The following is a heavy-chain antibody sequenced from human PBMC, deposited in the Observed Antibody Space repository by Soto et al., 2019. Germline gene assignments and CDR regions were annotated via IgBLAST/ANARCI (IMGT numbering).Heavy chain of an antibody. CDR2: IYHGGGT. D-gene: IGHD3-9*01. CDR3: ARAQWDYDILTGRLWGAFNI. Sequence: QLQLQESGAGLVKPSQTLSLTCAVSGGSISGGGYSWSWSRPPPGKGLEWSGNIYHGGGTYYNPSLESRLTISVDKSRNQFSLKLTSVTAADTAVYYCARAQWDYDILTGRLWGAFNIWGQGTMVTVSS. CDR1: GGSISGGGYS. V-gene: IGHV4-30-2*01. J-gene: IGHJ3*02.